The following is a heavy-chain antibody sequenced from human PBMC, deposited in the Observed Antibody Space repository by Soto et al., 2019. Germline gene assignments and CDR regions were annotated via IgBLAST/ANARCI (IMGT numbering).Heavy chain of an antibody. D-gene: IGHD4-17*01. J-gene: IGHJ2*01. V-gene: IGHV4-31*03. Sequence: QGQLQESGPGLVKPSQTLSLTCTVAGGFFSRGGYPWHWIRQHPGKGLVWIGYIFYSGTAYYNPSLQSRVSISVAPPRNQFSLKMTSVTAADTAIYYCARGYGDYGLVGLWGRGTLVTVSS. CDR3: ARGYGDYGLVGL. CDR1: GGFFSRGGYP. CDR2: IFYSGTA.